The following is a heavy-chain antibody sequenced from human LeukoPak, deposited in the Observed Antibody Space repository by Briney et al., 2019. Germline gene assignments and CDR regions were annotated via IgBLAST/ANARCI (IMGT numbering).Heavy chain of an antibody. CDR2: IYPGDSNT. V-gene: IGHV5-51*01. CDR3: ARIAAAGTIASWFDP. Sequence: ESLKISCKGSGYSFTSYWIGWVRQMPGKGLEWMGIIYPGDSNTRYSPSFQGQVTISADKSISTAYLQWSSLKASDTAMYYCARIAAAGTIASWFDPWGQGTLVTVSS. D-gene: IGHD6-13*01. J-gene: IGHJ5*02. CDR1: GYSFTSYW.